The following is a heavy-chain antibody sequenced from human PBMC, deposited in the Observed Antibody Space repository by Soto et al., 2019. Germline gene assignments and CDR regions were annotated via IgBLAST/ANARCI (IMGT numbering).Heavy chain of an antibody. Sequence: QVQLVESGGGVVQPGRSLRLSCAASGFTFTNYAMHWVRQAPGKGLEWVAAISYDENNKYYADSVKGRFTISRDNSKNTVYLQMDRLRAEDTAVYYCAEKEGRGGDRTMVGIFDYWGQGTLVTVSS. V-gene: IGHV3-30*03. CDR3: AEKEGRGGDRTMVGIFDY. J-gene: IGHJ4*02. CDR1: GFTFTNYA. D-gene: IGHD5-18*01. CDR2: ISYDENNK.